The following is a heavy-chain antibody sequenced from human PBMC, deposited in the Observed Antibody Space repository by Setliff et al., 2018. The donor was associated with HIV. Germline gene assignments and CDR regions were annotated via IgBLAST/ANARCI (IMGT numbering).Heavy chain of an antibody. J-gene: IGHJ4*02. CDR3: ARAVEMATIPLDY. Sequence: PGESLKISCAASGFTFSSYSMNWVRQAPGKGLEWVSSISSSSSYIYYADSVKGRFTISRDNAKNSLYLQMNSLRAEDTAVYYCARAVEMATIPLDYWGQGTLVTVSS. CDR2: ISSSSSYI. D-gene: IGHD5-12*01. V-gene: IGHV3-21*01. CDR1: GFTFSSYS.